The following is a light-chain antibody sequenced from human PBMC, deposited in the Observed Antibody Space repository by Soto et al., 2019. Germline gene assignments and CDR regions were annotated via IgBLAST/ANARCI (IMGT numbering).Light chain of an antibody. CDR2: GAS. CDR3: QQYNNWIP. Sequence: EIVMTQSPATLSVYPGERATLSCRASQSVSSNLAWYQQKPGQAPRLLIYGASTRATGIPARFSGSGSGTECTLTISSLQSEDFAVYYCQQYNNWIPFGQGTRLEIK. CDR1: QSVSSN. J-gene: IGKJ5*01. V-gene: IGKV3-15*01.